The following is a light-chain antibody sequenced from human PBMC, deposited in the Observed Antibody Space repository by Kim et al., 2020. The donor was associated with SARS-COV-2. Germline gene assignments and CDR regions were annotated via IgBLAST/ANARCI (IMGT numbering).Light chain of an antibody. Sequence: SYELTQPSSVSVSPGQTARITCSGDVLAKKYARWFQQKPGQAPVLVIYRDSERPSGIPERFSGSSSGTTVTLTISRAQVEDEADYYCYSAADNNLVFGGGTQLTVL. CDR3: YSAADNNLV. J-gene: IGLJ2*01. CDR1: VLAKKY. CDR2: RDS. V-gene: IGLV3-27*01.